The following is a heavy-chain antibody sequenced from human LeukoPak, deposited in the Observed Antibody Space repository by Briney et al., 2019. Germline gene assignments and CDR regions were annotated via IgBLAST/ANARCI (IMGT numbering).Heavy chain of an antibody. V-gene: IGHV3-21*01. J-gene: IGHJ2*01. D-gene: IGHD5-18*01. CDR2: ISSSSSYI. CDR1: GFTFSSYS. Sequence: GGSLRLSCAASGFTFSSYSMNWVRQAPGKGLEWVSSISSSSSYIYYGDSVKGRFTISRDNAKNSLYLQMNSLRAEDTAVYYCARDRTRTAMKENWYFDLWGRGTLVTVSS. CDR3: ARDRTRTAMKENWYFDL.